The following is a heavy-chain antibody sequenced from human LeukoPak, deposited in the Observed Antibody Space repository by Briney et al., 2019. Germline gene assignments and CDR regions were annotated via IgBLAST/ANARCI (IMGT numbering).Heavy chain of an antibody. Sequence: PGGSLRLSCAASGFTFSSYWMHLVRQAAGKGLVWVSRIKSDGSTNYADSVKGRFTISRDNAKNTVSLQMNSLRAEDTGVYYCARAPSEIGGYYPEYFRHWGQGTLVTVSS. D-gene: IGHD3-22*01. J-gene: IGHJ1*01. CDR3: ARAPSEIGGYYPEYFRH. CDR1: GFTFSSYW. CDR2: IKSDGST. V-gene: IGHV3-74*01.